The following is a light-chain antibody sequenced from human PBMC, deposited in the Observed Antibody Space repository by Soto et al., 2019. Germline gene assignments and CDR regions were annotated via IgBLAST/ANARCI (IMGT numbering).Light chain of an antibody. CDR3: SSYEGSNTYV. V-gene: IGLV2-8*01. CDR2: EVS. J-gene: IGLJ1*01. Sequence: QSALTQPPSASGSPGQSVTISCTGTSSDVGDYNYVSWYQQHPGKAPKVMIYEVSKRPSGVPDRFSGSKSCNTASLTVAGLQTEDQPDYYCSSYEGSNTYVFGTGTKLTVL. CDR1: SSDVGDYNY.